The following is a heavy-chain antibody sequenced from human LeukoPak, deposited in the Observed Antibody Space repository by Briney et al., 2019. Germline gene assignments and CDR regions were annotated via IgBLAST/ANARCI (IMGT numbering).Heavy chain of an antibody. CDR2: INPSGGST. Sequence: ASVEVSCKASGYTFTSYYMHWVRQAPGQGLEWMGIINPSGGSTSYAQKFQGRVTMTRDTSTSTVYMELSSLRSEDTAVYYCAREDIVVVPAAIPFDYWGQGTLVTVSS. J-gene: IGHJ4*02. D-gene: IGHD2-2*02. CDR1: GYTFTSYY. V-gene: IGHV1-46*01. CDR3: AREDIVVVPAAIPFDY.